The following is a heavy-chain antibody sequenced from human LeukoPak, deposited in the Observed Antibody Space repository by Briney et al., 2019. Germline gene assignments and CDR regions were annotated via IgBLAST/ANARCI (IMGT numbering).Heavy chain of an antibody. CDR3: ASSDYGDSGGFDY. J-gene: IGHJ4*02. D-gene: IGHD4-17*01. V-gene: IGHV3-30-3*01. CDR1: GFTFSSYA. CDR2: ISYDGSNK. Sequence: GRSLRLSCAVSGFTFSSYAMHWVRQAPGKGLEWVAVISYDGSNKYYADSVKGRFTISRDNSKNTLYLQMNSLRAEDTAVYYCASSDYGDSGGFDYWGQGTLVTVSS.